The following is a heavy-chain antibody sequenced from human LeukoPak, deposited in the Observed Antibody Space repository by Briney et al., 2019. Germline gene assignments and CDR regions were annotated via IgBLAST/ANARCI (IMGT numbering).Heavy chain of an antibody. Sequence: GGSPRLSCAASGFTFSSYAMHWVRQAPGKGLEWVAVISYDGSNKYYADSVKGRFTISRDNSKNTLYLQMSSLRAEDTAVYYCARDEHTAMVTDYWGQGTLVTVSS. CDR2: ISYDGSNK. CDR1: GFTFSSYA. D-gene: IGHD5-18*01. V-gene: IGHV3-30-3*01. CDR3: ARDEHTAMVTDY. J-gene: IGHJ4*02.